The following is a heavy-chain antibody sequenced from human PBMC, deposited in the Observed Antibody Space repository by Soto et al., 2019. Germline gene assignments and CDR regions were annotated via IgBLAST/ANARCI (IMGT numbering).Heavy chain of an antibody. CDR2: ISGGGDYT. D-gene: IGHD3-10*01. CDR3: ANDLRGRGDF. V-gene: IGHV3-23*01. CDR1: GFTFTTYA. Sequence: EVQLLESGGGLVQPGVSLRLSCAASGFTFTTYAMSWVRQAQGKGLEWISGISGGGDYTYYVDSVRGRFIIFRDNSKNTLNLQMDSLRAEDAAIYYSANDLRGRGDFWGQGTLLTVSS. J-gene: IGHJ4*02.